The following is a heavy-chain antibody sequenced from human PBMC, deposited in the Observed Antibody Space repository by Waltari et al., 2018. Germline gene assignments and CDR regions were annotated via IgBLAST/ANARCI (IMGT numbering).Heavy chain of an antibody. D-gene: IGHD5-12*01. CDR2: IYYRGST. CDR3: ASGVEMATIYY. V-gene: IGHV4-59*01. J-gene: IGHJ4*02. Sequence: QVQLQESGPGLVKPSETLSLTCTVSGGSISSYYWSWLRQPPGKGLEWIGYIYYRGSTNYTPSRKGRVTISVDTSKNQFSLKLSSVTAADTAVYYCASGVEMATIYYWGQGTLVTVSS. CDR1: GGSISSYY.